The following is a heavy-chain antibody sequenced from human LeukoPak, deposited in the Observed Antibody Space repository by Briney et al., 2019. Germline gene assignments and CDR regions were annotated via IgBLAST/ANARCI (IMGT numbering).Heavy chain of an antibody. CDR2: ITAYNGNT. J-gene: IGHJ4*02. Sequence: GASVKVSCKTSGYTFPSFGITWIRQVPGQGLEWMGWITAYNGNTNYAQKLQGRVTMTTDTSTSTAYMELRSLRSDDTAVYYCARSPAYYYDSSGYYSQWWGQGTLVTVSS. V-gene: IGHV1-18*01. CDR1: GYTFPSFG. CDR3: ARSPAYYYDSSGYYSQW. D-gene: IGHD3-22*01.